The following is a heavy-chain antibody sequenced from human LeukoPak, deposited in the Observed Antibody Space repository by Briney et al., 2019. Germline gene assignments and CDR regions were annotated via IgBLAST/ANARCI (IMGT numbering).Heavy chain of an antibody. CDR3: VCTGYSSQNLDY. V-gene: IGHV4-31*03. CDR1: GASITSAGYH. J-gene: IGHJ4*02. D-gene: IGHD3-9*01. CDR2: IHDTVTT. Sequence: PSETLSLTCNVSGASITSAGYHWSWIRQLPGKGLEWIGYIHDTVTTYYTLSLRSRVTISTDASKNQFSLDLASMTAADTAVYYCVCTGYSSQNLDYWGQGILVAVSS.